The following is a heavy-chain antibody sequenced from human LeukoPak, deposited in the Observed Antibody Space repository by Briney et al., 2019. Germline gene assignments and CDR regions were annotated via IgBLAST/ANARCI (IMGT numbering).Heavy chain of an antibody. V-gene: IGHV4-61*02. CDR3: AREPYSVGYVWSRVWYFDL. CDR1: GGSIGSGSYY. CDR2: IYTSGST. Sequence: SETLSLTCTVSGGSIGSGSYYWSWIRQSAGKGLEWIGRIYTSGSTNYNPSLTSRVTISLDTSRNQFSLKLSSVTAADTAIYYCAREPYSVGYVWSRVWYFDLWGRGTLVTVSS. D-gene: IGHD1-26*01. J-gene: IGHJ2*01.